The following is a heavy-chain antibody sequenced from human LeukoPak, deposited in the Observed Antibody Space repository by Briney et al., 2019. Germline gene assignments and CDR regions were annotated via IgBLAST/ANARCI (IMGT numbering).Heavy chain of an antibody. J-gene: IGHJ4*02. Sequence: SVKVSCKASGYTFTSYDINWVRQATGQGLEWMGGIIPIFGTANYAQKFQGRVAITADKSTSTAYMELSSLRSEDTAVYYCARATMVRGVIEDYWGQGTLVTVSS. D-gene: IGHD3-10*01. CDR3: ARATMVRGVIEDY. CDR1: GYTFTSYD. V-gene: IGHV1-69*06. CDR2: IIPIFGTA.